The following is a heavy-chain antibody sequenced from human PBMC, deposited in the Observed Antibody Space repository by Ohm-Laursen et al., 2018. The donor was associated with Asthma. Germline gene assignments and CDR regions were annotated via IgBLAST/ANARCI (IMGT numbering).Heavy chain of an antibody. J-gene: IGHJ4*02. V-gene: IGHV3-74*01. Sequence: SLRLSCAASGFSFHEYAMHWVRQAPGKGLVWVSRVYGDGSNTIYADSVKGRFTISRDNAKNTLYLQMNSLRAEDTAVYYCAKGNVSSSWYYFDYWGQGTLVTVSS. D-gene: IGHD6-13*01. CDR3: AKGNVSSSWYYFDY. CDR1: GFSFHEYA. CDR2: VYGDGSNT.